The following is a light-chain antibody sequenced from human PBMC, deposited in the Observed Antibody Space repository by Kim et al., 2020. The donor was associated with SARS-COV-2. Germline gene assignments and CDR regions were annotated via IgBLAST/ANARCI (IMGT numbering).Light chain of an antibody. CDR2: DAS. V-gene: IGKV3-11*01. CDR3: QQRSNWVT. Sequence: SLSPGESATLSCRASQSVSSYLAWYQQKPGQAPRLLIYDASNRATGIPARFSGSGSGTDFTLTISSLEPEDFAVYYCQQRSNWVTFGGGTKVEIK. CDR1: QSVSSY. J-gene: IGKJ4*01.